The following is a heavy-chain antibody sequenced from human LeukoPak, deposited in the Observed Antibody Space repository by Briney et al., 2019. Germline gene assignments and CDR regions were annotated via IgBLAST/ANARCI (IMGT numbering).Heavy chain of an antibody. CDR3: AREAIIVVPAAHYYMDV. CDR1: GGSISSGSYY. CDR2: IYTSGST. D-gene: IGHD2-2*01. J-gene: IGHJ6*03. Sequence: TSQTLSLTCTVSGGSISSGSYYWSWIRQPAGKGLEWIGRIYTSGSTNYNPSLKSRVTISVDTSKNQFSLKLSSVTAADTAVYYCAREAIIVVPAAHYYMDVWGKGTTVTVSS. V-gene: IGHV4-61*02.